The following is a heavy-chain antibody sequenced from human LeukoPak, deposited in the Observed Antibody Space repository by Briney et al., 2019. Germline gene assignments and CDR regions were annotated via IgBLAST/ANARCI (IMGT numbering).Heavy chain of an antibody. CDR3: ASTLVVVDAFDI. V-gene: IGHV1-8*01. CDR2: MNPNSGNT. D-gene: IGHD3-22*01. J-gene: IGHJ3*02. CDR1: GYTFTSYN. Sequence: ASVKVSCKASGYTFTSYNINWVRQATGQGLEWMGWMNPNSGNTGYAQKFQGRVTMTRNTSISTAYMELSSLRSEDTAVYYCASTLVVVDAFDIWGQGTMVTVSS.